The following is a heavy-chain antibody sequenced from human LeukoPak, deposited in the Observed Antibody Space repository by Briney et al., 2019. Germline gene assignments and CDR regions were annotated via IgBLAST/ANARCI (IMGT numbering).Heavy chain of an antibody. D-gene: IGHD5-24*01. CDR3: SRDQDGYIDY. J-gene: IGHJ4*02. V-gene: IGHV3-49*04. CDR2: IRSKAYGGTT. CDR1: GFTFIGAW. Sequence: GGSLRLSCVASGFTFIGAWMSWVRQAPGKGLEWVGFIRSKAYGGTTEYAASVKGRFIISRDDSKSIAYLQMNSLKTEDTAVYYCSRDQDGYIDYWGQGALVTVSS.